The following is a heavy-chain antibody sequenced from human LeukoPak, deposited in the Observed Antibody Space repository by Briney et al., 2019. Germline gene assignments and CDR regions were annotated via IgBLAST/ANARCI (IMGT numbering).Heavy chain of an antibody. D-gene: IGHD3-22*01. CDR1: GGSISGYY. CDR3: ARGGGYYYDSSGYHFDY. J-gene: IGHJ4*02. CDR2: ISYGGST. V-gene: IGHV4-59*08. Sequence: SETLSLTCTFSGGSISGYYWSWIRQPPGSGLEWIGYISYGGSTDYNPSLKSRVTISIDTSKSHFSLQLRSVTAADTAVYYCARGGGYYYDSSGYHFDYWGQGTLVTVSS.